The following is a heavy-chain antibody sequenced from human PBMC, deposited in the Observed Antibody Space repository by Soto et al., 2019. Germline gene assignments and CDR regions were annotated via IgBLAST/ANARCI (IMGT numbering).Heavy chain of an antibody. CDR3: ASDSGWLLDY. CDR2: VWYDGSNT. J-gene: IGHJ4*02. V-gene: IGHV3-33*01. CDR1: GFTFSSYG. D-gene: IGHD2-15*01. Sequence: AGSLTLSCAASGFTFSSYGLHWVRQAPGRGLEWVAIVWYDGSNTYYADSVKGRFTISGDKSKNTVFLQMSSLRAEDTAVYYCASDSGWLLDYWGQGTLVTVSS.